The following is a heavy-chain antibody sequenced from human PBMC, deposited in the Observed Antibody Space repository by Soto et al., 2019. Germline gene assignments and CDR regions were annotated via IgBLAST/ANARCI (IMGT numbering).Heavy chain of an antibody. CDR3: AKGGGSCCFDC. J-gene: IGHJ4*02. V-gene: IGHV3-23*01. D-gene: IGHD2-15*01. Sequence: GGSLRLSCAASGFTFSNYAMSWVRQAPGKGLEWVSAISGSGESTFYGDSVKGRFTVSRDNSKNTLYLQMNSLGVEDTAEYYCAKGGGSCCFDCWGQGTLVTVS. CDR1: GFTFSNYA. CDR2: ISGSGEST.